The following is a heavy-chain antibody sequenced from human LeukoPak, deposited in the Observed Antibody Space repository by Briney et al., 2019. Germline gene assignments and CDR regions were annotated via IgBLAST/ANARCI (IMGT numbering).Heavy chain of an antibody. CDR3: GRGVLPAAMSEFDY. D-gene: IGHD2-2*01. CDR1: GFTFSSYA. CDR2: ISSNGGST. Sequence: GGSLRLSCVVSGFTFSSYAMHWVRQAPGKGLEYVSAISSNGGSTYYANSVKGRFTISRDNSKNTLYLQMGSLRAEDMAVYYCGRGVLPAAMSEFDYWGEGTLVTV. V-gene: IGHV3-64*01. J-gene: IGHJ4*02.